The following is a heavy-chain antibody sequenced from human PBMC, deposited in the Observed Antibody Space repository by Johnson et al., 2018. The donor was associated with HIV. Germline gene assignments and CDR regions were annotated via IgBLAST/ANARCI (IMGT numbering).Heavy chain of an antibody. V-gene: IGHV3-23*04. J-gene: IGHJ3*01. CDR3: ARERQDSSGYYRGDDAFDV. CDR2: ISGSGGST. D-gene: IGHD3-22*01. CDR1: GFTFDDYA. Sequence: VQLVESGGGVLRPGGSLRLSCAASGFTFDDYAMHWVRQAPGKGLEWVSGISGSGGSTYYADSVKGRFTISRDNSKNTLYLQMNSLRAEDTAGYYCARERQDSSGYYRGDDAFDVWGQGTMVTVSS.